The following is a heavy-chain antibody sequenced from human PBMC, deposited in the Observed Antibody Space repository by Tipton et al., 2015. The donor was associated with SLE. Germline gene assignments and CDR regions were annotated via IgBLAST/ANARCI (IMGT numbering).Heavy chain of an antibody. CDR3: ARRQRGYSYAPFDS. D-gene: IGHD5-18*01. V-gene: IGHV4-39*01. CDR1: GGSISSSSYY. J-gene: IGHJ4*02. CDR2: IFYSGSS. Sequence: TLSLTCTVSGGSISSSSYYWGWIRQPPGKGLEWIGSIFYSGSSYYNPSLKSRVTVSVDTSKNQFSLKLGSVTAADTAVYFCARRQRGYSYAPFDSWGQGTLVIVSS.